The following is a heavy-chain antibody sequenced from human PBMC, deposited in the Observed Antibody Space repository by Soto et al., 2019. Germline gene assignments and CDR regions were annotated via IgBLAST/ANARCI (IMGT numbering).Heavy chain of an antibody. Sequence: LSLTCAVYGGSFSGYYWSWIRQPPGKGLEWIGEINHSRSTNYNPSLKSRVTISVDRSKNQFSLKLSSVTAADTAVYYCARGPPTVTTSNWFDPWGQGTLVTVSS. CDR3: ARGPPTVTTSNWFDP. D-gene: IGHD4-17*01. V-gene: IGHV4-34*01. CDR2: INHSRST. CDR1: GGSFSGYY. J-gene: IGHJ5*02.